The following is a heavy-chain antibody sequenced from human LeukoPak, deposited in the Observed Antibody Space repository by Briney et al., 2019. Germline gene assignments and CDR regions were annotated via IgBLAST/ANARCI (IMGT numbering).Heavy chain of an antibody. CDR2: INSDGSST. Sequence: PGGSLRLSCAASGFTFSSYWMHWVRQAPGKGLVWVSRINSDGSSTSYAGSVKGRFTISRDNAKNTLYLQMNSLRAEDTAVYYCARDMYYYDSSGYSPFDYWGQGTLVTVSS. V-gene: IGHV3-74*01. CDR3: ARDMYYYDSSGYSPFDY. D-gene: IGHD3-22*01. J-gene: IGHJ4*02. CDR1: GFTFSSYW.